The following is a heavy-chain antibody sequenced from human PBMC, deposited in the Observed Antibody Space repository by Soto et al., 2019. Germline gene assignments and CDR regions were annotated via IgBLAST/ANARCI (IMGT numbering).Heavy chain of an antibody. Sequence: LCGGSISSYYWSWIRQPPGKGLEWIGYIYYSGSTNYNPSLKSRVTISVDTSKNQISLKLSSETAADTALYYCARGYGSCFDYWCQGTLVTVSS. CDR3: ARGYGSCFDY. J-gene: IGHJ4*02. V-gene: IGHV4-59*08. CDR1: GGSISSYY. CDR2: IYYSGST. D-gene: IGHD5-18*01.